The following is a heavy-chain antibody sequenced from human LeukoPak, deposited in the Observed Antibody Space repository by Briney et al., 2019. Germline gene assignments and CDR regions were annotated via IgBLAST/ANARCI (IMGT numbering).Heavy chain of an antibody. V-gene: IGHV3-23*01. Sequence: PGGSLRLSCSASGVTLGTHAMSWVRQAPGKGLEWVSAISFSGDVTFYADSVKGRFTISRDNSKNTLYLQMNSLRAEDTAVYYCARESIWSGNTYYYYYGMDVWGQGTTVTVSS. CDR1: GVTLGTHA. D-gene: IGHD3-3*01. CDR2: ISFSGDVT. CDR3: ARESIWSGNTYYYYYGMDV. J-gene: IGHJ6*02.